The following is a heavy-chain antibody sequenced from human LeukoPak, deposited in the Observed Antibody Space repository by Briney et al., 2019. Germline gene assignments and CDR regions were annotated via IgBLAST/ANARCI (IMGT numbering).Heavy chain of an antibody. V-gene: IGHV3-30*04. CDR2: ISYDGSNK. CDR3: ARSVGATGTYYFDY. D-gene: IGHD1-26*01. J-gene: IGHJ4*02. CDR1: GFTFSSYA. Sequence: GGSLRLSCAASGFTFSSYAMHWVRQAPGKGLEWVAVISYDGSNKYYADSVKGRFTISRDNSKNTLYLQMNSLRAEDTAVYYCARSVGATGTYYFDYWGQGTLVTVSS.